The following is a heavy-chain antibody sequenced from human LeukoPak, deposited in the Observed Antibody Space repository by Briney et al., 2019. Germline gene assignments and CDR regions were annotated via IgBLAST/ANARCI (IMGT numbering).Heavy chain of an antibody. D-gene: IGHD6-13*01. CDR1: GGSISSGSYY. Sequence: SETLSLTCTVSGGSISSGSYYWSWIRQPAGKGLEWIGRIYTSGSTNYNPSLKSRVTISVDTSKNQFSLKLSSVTAADTAVYYCARPGIAAAGPFDYWGQGTLVTVSS. V-gene: IGHV4-61*02. CDR3: ARPGIAAAGPFDY. CDR2: IYTSGST. J-gene: IGHJ4*02.